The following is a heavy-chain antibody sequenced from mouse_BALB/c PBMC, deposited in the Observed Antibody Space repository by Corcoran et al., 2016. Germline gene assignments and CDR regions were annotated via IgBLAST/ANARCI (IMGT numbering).Heavy chain of an antibody. Sequence: QVQLQQSGAELMKPGASVKISCKATGYTFSSYWIEWVKQRPGHGLEWIGEILPGSGSTNYNEKFKGKATFTADTSSNTAYMQLSSLTSEDSAGYYCARGDYGNYVLAYWGQGTLVTVSA. D-gene: IGHD2-1*01. CDR2: ILPGSGST. V-gene: IGHV1-9*01. J-gene: IGHJ3*01. CDR1: GYTFSSYW. CDR3: ARGDYGNYVLAY.